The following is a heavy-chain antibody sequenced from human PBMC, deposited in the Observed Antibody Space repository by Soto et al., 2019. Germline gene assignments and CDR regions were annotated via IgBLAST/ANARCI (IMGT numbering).Heavy chain of an antibody. Sequence: VQMVQSGGDLVQPGGSLRLSCAASGFAVTHNYMTWVRQAPGKGLEWVAVIYGGDNADYAHSVRGRITLSRGVSTNSVYLQMITMIVADTAVYSCGRGQKRSGSGVTNWGPGNLVIVSS. J-gene: IGHJ4*02. D-gene: IGHD3-10*01. V-gene: IGHV3-66*01. CDR2: IYGGDNA. CDR3: GRGQKRSGSGVTN. CDR1: GFAVTHNY.